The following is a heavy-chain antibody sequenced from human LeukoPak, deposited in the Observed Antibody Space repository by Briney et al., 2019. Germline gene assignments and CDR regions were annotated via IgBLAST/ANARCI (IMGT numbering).Heavy chain of an antibody. D-gene: IGHD6-13*01. CDR2: IIPIFGTA. V-gene: IGHV1-69*06. CDR3: ARVGSSSWNPFRWYFDY. Sequence: ASVKVSCKASGGTFSSYAISWVRQAPGQGLEWMGGIIPIFGTANYAQKFQGRVTITADKSTSTAYMELSSLRSEDTAVYYCARVGSSSWNPFRWYFDYWGQGTLVTVSS. CDR1: GGTFSSYA. J-gene: IGHJ4*02.